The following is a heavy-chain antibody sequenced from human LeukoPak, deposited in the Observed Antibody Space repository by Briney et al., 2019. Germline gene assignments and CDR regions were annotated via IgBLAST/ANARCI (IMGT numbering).Heavy chain of an antibody. D-gene: IGHD3-3*01. Sequence: ASVKVSCKVSGYTLTELSMHWVRQAPGKGLEWMGGFDPEDGETIYAQKFQGRVTMTEDTSTDTAYMELSSLRSEDTAVCYCATGNYDFWSGYRTYDYWGQGTLVTVSS. J-gene: IGHJ4*02. CDR1: GYTLTELS. CDR2: FDPEDGET. CDR3: ATGNYDFWSGYRTYDY. V-gene: IGHV1-24*01.